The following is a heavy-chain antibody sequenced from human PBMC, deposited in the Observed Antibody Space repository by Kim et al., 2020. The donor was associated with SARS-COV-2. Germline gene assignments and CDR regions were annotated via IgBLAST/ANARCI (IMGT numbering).Heavy chain of an antibody. Sequence: SVKVSCKASGGTFSSYAISWVRQAPGQGLEWMGGIIPIFGTANYAQKFQGRVTITADESTSTAYMELSSLRSEDTAVYYCARERYYDSSGYFDYWGQGTLVTVSS. V-gene: IGHV1-69*13. CDR2: IIPIFGTA. CDR1: GGTFSSYA. D-gene: IGHD3-22*01. CDR3: ARERYYDSSGYFDY. J-gene: IGHJ4*02.